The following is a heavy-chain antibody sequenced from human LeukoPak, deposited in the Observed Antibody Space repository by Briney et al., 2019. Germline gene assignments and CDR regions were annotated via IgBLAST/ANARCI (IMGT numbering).Heavy chain of an antibody. CDR3: ATQALLVPELYYFDY. V-gene: IGHV1-24*01. CDR1: GYTLTELS. CDR2: FDPEDGET. J-gene: IGHJ4*02. D-gene: IGHD2-2*01. Sequence: GASVKVSCKVSGYTLTELSMHWVRQAPGKGLEWMGGFDPEDGETIYAQKFQGRVTMTEDTSTDTAYMEPSSLRSEDTAVYYCATQALLVPELYYFDYWGQGTLVTVSS.